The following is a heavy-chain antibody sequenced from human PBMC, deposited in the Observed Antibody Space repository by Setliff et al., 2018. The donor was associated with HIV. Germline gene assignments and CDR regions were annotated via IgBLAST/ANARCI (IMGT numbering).Heavy chain of an antibody. J-gene: IGHJ1*01. CDR2: IYYRGNT. V-gene: IGHV4-59*04. CDR3: ARHYGAVKSVVTVVAKYFPH. CDR1: GGSMNSYY. Sequence: SETLSLTCTVSGGSMNSYYWNWIRQPPGKGLEWIGYIYYRGNTYYNPSLKSRVTISVDTSKNQFSLKLTSVTAADTAVYYCARHYGAVKSVVTVVAKYFPHWGQGTLVTVSS. D-gene: IGHD2-21*02.